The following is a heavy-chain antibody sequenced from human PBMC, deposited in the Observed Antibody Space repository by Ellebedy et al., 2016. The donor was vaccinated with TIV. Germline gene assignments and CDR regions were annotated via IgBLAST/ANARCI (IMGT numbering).Heavy chain of an antibody. CDR3: AKGRSAAVDH. CDR1: GFSFSSYG. Sequence: GESLKISCVASGFSFSSYGMHWVRQAPGKGLEWVAYIRDDSSNMYYANPLKGRFTISRDNSKNTLYLHMRALRRDDTAVYYCAKGRSAAVDHWGQGTLVTVSS. V-gene: IGHV3-30*02. CDR2: IRDDSSNM. D-gene: IGHD6-13*01. J-gene: IGHJ4*01.